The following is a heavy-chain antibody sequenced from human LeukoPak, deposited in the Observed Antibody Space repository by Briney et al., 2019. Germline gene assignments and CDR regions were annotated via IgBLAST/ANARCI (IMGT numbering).Heavy chain of an antibody. CDR1: GGTFSSYA. J-gene: IGHJ5*02. CDR3: ARTLGSPARNWFDR. V-gene: IGHV1-69*13. D-gene: IGHD6-6*01. CDR2: IIPIFGTA. Sequence: ASVKVSCKASGGTFSSYAISWVRQAPGQGLEWMGGIIPIFGTANYAQKFQGRVTITADESTSTAYMELSSLRSEDTAVYYCARTLGSPARNWFDRWGQGTLVTVSS.